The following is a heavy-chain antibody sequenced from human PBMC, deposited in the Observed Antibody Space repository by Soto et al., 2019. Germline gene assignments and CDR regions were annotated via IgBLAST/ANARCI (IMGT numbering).Heavy chain of an antibody. Sequence: EVQLLESGGGLVQPGGSLRLSCAASGVTLSSSVMTWVRQAPGKGLEWVSVITGSGDRTWYADPVKGRFTISRDSSKNMVYMQMNSLRAEDTAVYYCARLELCLTARRRFFWGQGTLVTVSS. CDR1: GVTLSSSV. CDR3: ARLELCLTARRRFF. V-gene: IGHV3-23*01. D-gene: IGHD1-1*01. CDR2: ITGSGDRT. J-gene: IGHJ1*01.